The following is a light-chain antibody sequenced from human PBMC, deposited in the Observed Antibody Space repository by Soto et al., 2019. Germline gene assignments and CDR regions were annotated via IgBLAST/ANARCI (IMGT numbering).Light chain of an antibody. CDR2: GAS. CDR1: QSVGRNY. J-gene: IGKJ1*01. V-gene: IGKV3-20*01. CDR3: QHYANPPWT. Sequence: EIVMTQSPATLSVSPVERATLSCMASQSVGRNYLAWYQQKPGQAPRLLIYGASSRATGIPDRFSGSGSGTDFTLTIGRLEPEDFAVYYCQHYANPPWTFGQGTKVDIK.